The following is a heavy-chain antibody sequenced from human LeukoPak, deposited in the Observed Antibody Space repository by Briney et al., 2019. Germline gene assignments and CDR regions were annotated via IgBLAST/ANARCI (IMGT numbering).Heavy chain of an antibody. D-gene: IGHD6-13*01. Sequence: PGGSLRLSCAASGFTFSTYAMGWVRQAPGRGLEWVSSISGSGGSRYYADSVKGRFTISRDNSKNTLYLQMDSLRVEDTAVHYCVKRSIAAATFDYWGQGTLVTVSS. V-gene: IGHV3-23*01. CDR3: VKRSIAAATFDY. CDR2: ISGSGGSR. J-gene: IGHJ4*02. CDR1: GFTFSTYA.